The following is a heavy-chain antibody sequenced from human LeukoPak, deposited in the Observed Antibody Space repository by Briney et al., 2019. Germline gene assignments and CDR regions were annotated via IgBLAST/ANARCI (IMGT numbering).Heavy chain of an antibody. CDR2: IWYDGSNK. V-gene: IGHV3-33*01. CDR1: GFTFSSYG. Sequence: PGGSLRLSCAASGFTFSSYGMRWVRQAPGKGLEWVSLIWYDGSNKYYADSVKGRFTISRDNSKNTLYLQMNSLRAEDTAVYYCARDWGKGDYWGQGTLVTVSS. D-gene: IGHD3-16*01. J-gene: IGHJ4*02. CDR3: ARDWGKGDY.